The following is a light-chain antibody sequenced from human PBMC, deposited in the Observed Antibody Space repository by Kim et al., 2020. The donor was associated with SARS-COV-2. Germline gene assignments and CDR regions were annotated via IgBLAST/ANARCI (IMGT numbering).Light chain of an antibody. CDR3: QVWDSSSDHLYV. CDR1: NIGSKS. V-gene: IGLV3-21*03. CDR2: DDS. Sequence: PRKTARITCGGNNIGSKSVYWYQRKPGQAPVLVVYDDSDRPSGIPERFSGSNSGNTATLTISRVEAGDEADYYCQVWDSSSDHLYVFGTGTKVTVL. J-gene: IGLJ1*01.